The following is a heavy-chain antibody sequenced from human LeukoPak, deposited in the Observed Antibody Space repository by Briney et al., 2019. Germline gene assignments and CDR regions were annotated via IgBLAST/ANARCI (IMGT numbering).Heavy chain of an antibody. Sequence: GGSLRLSCAASGFTFSSYWMSWVRQAPGKGLEWVANIKQDGSEKYYVDSVKGRFTISRDNAKNSLYLQMNSLRAEDTAVYYCARDRGTIAVGFSDYWGQGTLVTVSS. V-gene: IGHV3-7*01. J-gene: IGHJ4*02. D-gene: IGHD6-19*01. CDR2: IKQDGSEK. CDR1: GFTFSSYW. CDR3: ARDRGTIAVGFSDY.